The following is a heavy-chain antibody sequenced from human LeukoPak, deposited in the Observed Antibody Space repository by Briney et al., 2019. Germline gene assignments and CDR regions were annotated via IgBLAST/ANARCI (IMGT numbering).Heavy chain of an antibody. Sequence: GGSLRLSCAAPGFTFSSYSMNWVRQAPGKGLEWVAYINSSSSTIYNADSVKGRFTISRDNAKNSLYVQMNSVRDEDRDVYYCARDGGYSSGHWGQGTLVTVSS. CDR2: INSSSSTI. CDR1: GFTFSSYS. V-gene: IGHV3-48*02. CDR3: ARDGGYSSGH. J-gene: IGHJ4*02. D-gene: IGHD5-18*01.